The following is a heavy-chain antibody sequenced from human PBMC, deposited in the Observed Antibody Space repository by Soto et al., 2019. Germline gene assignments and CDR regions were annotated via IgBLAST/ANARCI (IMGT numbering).Heavy chain of an antibody. CDR1: GFTFSSYA. V-gene: IGHV3-30-3*02. CDR2: ISYDGSNK. CDR3: AKTSTTVVTNFDY. J-gene: IGHJ4*02. Sequence: PGGSLRLSCAASGFTFSSYAMHWVRQAPGKGLEWVAVISYDGSNKYYADSVKGRFTISRDNSKNTLYLLMNSLRPEDTAVYYCAKTSTTVVTNFDYWGQGTLVTVSS. D-gene: IGHD4-17*01.